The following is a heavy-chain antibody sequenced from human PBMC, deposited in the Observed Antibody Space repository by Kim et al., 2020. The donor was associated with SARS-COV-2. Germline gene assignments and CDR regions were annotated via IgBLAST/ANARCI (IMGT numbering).Heavy chain of an antibody. CDR3: AVSSYYYGSGTYFDY. J-gene: IGHJ4*02. Sequence: SETLSLTCTVSGGSISSYYWSWIRQPPGKGLEWIGYIYYSGSTNYNPSLKSRVTISVDTSKNQFSLKLSSLTAADTAVYYCAVSSYYYGSGTYFDYWGQGTLVTVSS. CDR1: GGSISSYY. D-gene: IGHD3-10*01. CDR2: IYYSGST. V-gene: IGHV4-59*01.